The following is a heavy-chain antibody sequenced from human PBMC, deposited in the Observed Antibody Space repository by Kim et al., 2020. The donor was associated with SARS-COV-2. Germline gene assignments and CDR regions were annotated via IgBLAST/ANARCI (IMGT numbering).Heavy chain of an antibody. D-gene: IGHD6-19*01. Sequence: KYYADSVKGRFTISRDNSKNTLYLQMNSLRAEDTAVYYCARDSSDDAFDIWGQGTMVTVSS. CDR2: K. J-gene: IGHJ3*02. CDR3: ARDSSDDAFDI. V-gene: IGHV3-33*01.